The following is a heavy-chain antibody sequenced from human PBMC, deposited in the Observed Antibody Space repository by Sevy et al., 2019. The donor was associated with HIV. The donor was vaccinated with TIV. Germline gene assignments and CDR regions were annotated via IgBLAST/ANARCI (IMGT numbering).Heavy chain of an antibody. CDR2: MNPNSGNT. D-gene: IGHD3-3*01. CDR1: GYTFTSYD. Sequence: ASVKVSCKASGYTFTSYDINWVRKATGQGLEWMGWMNPNSGNTGYAQKFQGRVTMTRNTSISTAYMELSSLRSEDTAVYYCARGGKGRFLEWLPDYYYYYGMDVWGQGTTVTVSS. V-gene: IGHV1-8*01. J-gene: IGHJ6*02. CDR3: ARGGKGRFLEWLPDYYYYYGMDV.